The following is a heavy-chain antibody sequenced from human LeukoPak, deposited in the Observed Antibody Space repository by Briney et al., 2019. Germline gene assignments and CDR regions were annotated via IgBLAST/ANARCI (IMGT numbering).Heavy chain of an antibody. CDR3: ATLDFCINTDCLY. CDR1: GASISSGNW. V-gene: IGHV4-4*02. J-gene: IGHJ4*02. CDR2: IYNSGRN. D-gene: IGHD3-3*01. Sequence: SGTLSLTCTVSGASISSGNWCCLRRQPGGKVEGLVGMIYNSGRNNYTSAPKRRVTISLDKSNNKFSLGLTPETAADTAGYYCATLDFCINTDCLYWGQGSLVTVSS.